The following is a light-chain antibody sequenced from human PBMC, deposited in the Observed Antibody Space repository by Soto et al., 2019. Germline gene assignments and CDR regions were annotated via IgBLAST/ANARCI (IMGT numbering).Light chain of an antibody. CDR3: QQYGSSPET. Sequence: IVLTQSPGTLSFSPGEGATLSCRASQSVNNNYLAWYQQKPGQAPRLLISAASSRASGIPDRFSGSGSGTDFILTISRLEPEDFAVYYCQQYGSSPETFGQGTKVDIK. CDR1: QSVNNNY. J-gene: IGKJ1*01. CDR2: AAS. V-gene: IGKV3-20*01.